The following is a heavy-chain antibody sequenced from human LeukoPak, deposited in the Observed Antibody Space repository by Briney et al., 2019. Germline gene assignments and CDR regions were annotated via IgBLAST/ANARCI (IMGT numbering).Heavy chain of an antibody. J-gene: IGHJ4*02. CDR3: VRGAVAGTRGPLKDY. V-gene: IGHV1-2*02. CDR1: GSTFTGYF. D-gene: IGHD6-19*01. Sequence: GASVKVSCKPSGSTFTGYFMHWVRQAPGHGLEWMGWINPNSGATGYAPQFQGRVALTRHTSITTAYLELSSLRSDDTAVYSCVRGAVAGTRGPLKDYWGQGTLVTVSS. CDR2: INPNSGAT.